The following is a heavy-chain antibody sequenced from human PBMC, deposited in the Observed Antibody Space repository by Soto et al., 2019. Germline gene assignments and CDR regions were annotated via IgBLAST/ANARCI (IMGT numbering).Heavy chain of an antibody. CDR1: GGSISSYY. Sequence: PSETLSLTCTVSGGSISSYYWSWIRQPPGKGLEWIGYIHYSGSTNYKASLKSRVTISGDTSKNQFSLKLSSVTTADTAVYYCGRGKNYYDSSGSFDPWGQGTLVTVSS. J-gene: IGHJ5*02. V-gene: IGHV4-59*01. D-gene: IGHD3-22*01. CDR2: IHYSGST. CDR3: GRGKNYYDSSGSFDP.